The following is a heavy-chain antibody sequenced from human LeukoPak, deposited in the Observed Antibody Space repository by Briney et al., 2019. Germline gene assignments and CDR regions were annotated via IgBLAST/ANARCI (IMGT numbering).Heavy chain of an antibody. CDR3: AKDLPPEQQLVHDY. J-gene: IGHJ4*02. Sequence: GGSLRLSFAASGFTFSSYAMSWVRQAPGKGLEWVSAISGSGGSTYYADSVKGRFTISRDNSKNTLYLQMNSLRAEDTAVYYCAKDLPPEQQLVHDYWAREPWSPSPQ. CDR1: GFTFSSYA. V-gene: IGHV3-23*01. D-gene: IGHD6-13*01. CDR2: ISGSGGST.